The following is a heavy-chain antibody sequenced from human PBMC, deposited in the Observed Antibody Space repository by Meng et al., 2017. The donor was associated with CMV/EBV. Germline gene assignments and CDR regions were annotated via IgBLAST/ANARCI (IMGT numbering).Heavy chain of an antibody. CDR2: IRYDGSNK. D-gene: IGHD2-2*01. Sequence: GESLKISCAASGFTFSSYGMHWVRQAPGKGLELVAFIRYDGSNKYYADSVKGRFTISRDNSKNTLYLQMNSLRAEDTAVYYCAKDPGLGYCSSTSCKVWGAFDIWGQGTMVTVSS. CDR1: GFTFSSYG. V-gene: IGHV3-30*02. CDR3: AKDPGLGYCSSTSCKVWGAFDI. J-gene: IGHJ3*02.